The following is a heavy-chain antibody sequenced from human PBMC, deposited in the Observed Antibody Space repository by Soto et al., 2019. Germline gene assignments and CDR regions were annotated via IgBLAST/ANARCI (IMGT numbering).Heavy chain of an antibody. J-gene: IGHJ4*02. CDR3: AKGRADYDILTGYYQSYYFDY. Sequence: GGSLRLSCAASGFTFSSYWMHWVRQAPGKGLVWVSRINSDGSSTSYTNSVKGRFTISRDNAKNTLYMQMNSLRAEDTAVYYCAKGRADYDILTGYYQSYYFDYWGQGTLVTVSS. CDR1: GFTFSSYW. CDR2: INSDGSST. V-gene: IGHV3-74*01. D-gene: IGHD3-9*01.